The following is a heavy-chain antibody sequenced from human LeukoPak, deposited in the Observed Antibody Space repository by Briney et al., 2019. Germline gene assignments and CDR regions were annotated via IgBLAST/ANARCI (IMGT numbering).Heavy chain of an antibody. J-gene: IGHJ2*01. CDR3: ASTVTTAPRWYFDL. CDR1: GGSFSGYY. D-gene: IGHD4-17*01. V-gene: IGHV4-34*01. Sequence: PSETLSLTCAVYGGSFSGYYWSWIRQPPGKGLEWIGEINHSGSTNYNPSLKSRVTILVDTSKNQFSLKLSSVTAADTAVYYCASTVTTAPRWYFDLWGRGTLVTVSS. CDR2: INHSGST.